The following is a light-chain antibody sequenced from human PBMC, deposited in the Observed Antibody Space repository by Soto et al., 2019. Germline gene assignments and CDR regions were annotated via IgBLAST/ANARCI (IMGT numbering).Light chain of an antibody. J-gene: IGLJ1*01. CDR1: SSDVGGYNY. Sequence: QSALTQPPSASGSPGQSVTISCTGTSSDVGGYNYVSWYQQHPGKAPKLMIYEVSKRPSGVPDRFSGPKSGNTASLTVSGLQAEDEADYYCSSYAGSNIHYVFGTGTKLTVL. CDR3: SSYAGSNIHYV. V-gene: IGLV2-8*01. CDR2: EVS.